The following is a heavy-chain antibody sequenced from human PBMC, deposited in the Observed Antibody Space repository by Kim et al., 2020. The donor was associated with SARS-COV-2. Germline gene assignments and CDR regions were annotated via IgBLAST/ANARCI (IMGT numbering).Heavy chain of an antibody. J-gene: IGHJ3*02. CDR2: ISSSSSTI. V-gene: IGHV3-48*02. D-gene: IGHD2-2*01. CDR1: GFTFSSYS. Sequence: GGSLRLSCAASGFTFSSYSMNWVRQAPGKGLEWVSYISSSSSTIYYADSVKGRFTISRDNAKNSLYLQMNSLRDEDTAVYYCASEDIVVVSRGAFDIWGQGTMVTVSS. CDR3: ASEDIVVVSRGAFDI.